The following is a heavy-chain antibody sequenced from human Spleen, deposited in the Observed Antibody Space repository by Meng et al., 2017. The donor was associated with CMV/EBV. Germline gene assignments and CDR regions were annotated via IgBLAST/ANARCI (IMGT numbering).Heavy chain of an antibody. J-gene: IGHJ5*02. D-gene: IGHD3-16*01. CDR2: INPNSGDT. CDR3: ARGDMGA. V-gene: IGHV1-2*02. Sequence: SVQVSCTASGYTFTGYYIHWVRQAPGQGPEWMGWINPNSGDTNSAQNLQGRVTMTRDTSISTAYMDLSSLKSDDTAVYFCARGDMGALGQGTLVTVSS. CDR1: GYTFTGYY.